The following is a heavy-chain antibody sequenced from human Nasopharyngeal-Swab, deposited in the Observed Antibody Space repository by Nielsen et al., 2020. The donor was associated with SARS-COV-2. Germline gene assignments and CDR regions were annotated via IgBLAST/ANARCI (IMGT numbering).Heavy chain of an antibody. V-gene: IGHV4-34*01. CDR2: FNHIGST. D-gene: IGHD3-22*01. J-gene: IGHJ4*01. CDR1: GGSFSGYY. Sequence: SDTLSLTCAVYGGSFSGYYWSWIRQTPGKGLEWIGEFNHIGSTNYNPSLKSRVTLSAYMSKNQLSLKLNSVTAADTAVYYCARRRSSGRYFFDYWGRGTPVTVSS. CDR3: ARRRSSGRYFFDY.